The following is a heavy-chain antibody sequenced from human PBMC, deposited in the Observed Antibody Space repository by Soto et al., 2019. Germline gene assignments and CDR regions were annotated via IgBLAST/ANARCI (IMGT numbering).Heavy chain of an antibody. Sequence: QVPLVQSGAEVKKPGASVKVSCKASGYTFTGYYMHWVRQAPGQGLEWMGWINPNSGGTNYAQKFQGWVTMTRATSISTAYMELSRLRSDDTAVYYCARDRGYCGGGSCGIPSGYCGMDVWGQGTTVTVSS. CDR2: INPNSGGT. CDR3: ARDRGYCGGGSCGIPSGYCGMDV. D-gene: IGHD2-15*01. V-gene: IGHV1-2*04. CDR1: GYTFTGYY. J-gene: IGHJ6*02.